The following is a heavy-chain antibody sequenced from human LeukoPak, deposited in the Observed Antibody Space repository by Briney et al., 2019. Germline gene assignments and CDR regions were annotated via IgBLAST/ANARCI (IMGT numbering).Heavy chain of an antibody. Sequence: SETLSLTCAVYGGSFSGYYWSWIRQPPGKGLEWIGEINHSGSTNYNPSLKSRVTISVDTSKNQFSLKLSSVTAADTAVYYCARGSSSRYKGYFDYWGQGTLVTVSS. V-gene: IGHV4-34*01. CDR2: INHSGST. CDR1: GGSFSGYY. J-gene: IGHJ4*02. CDR3: ARGSSSRYKGYFDY. D-gene: IGHD6-13*01.